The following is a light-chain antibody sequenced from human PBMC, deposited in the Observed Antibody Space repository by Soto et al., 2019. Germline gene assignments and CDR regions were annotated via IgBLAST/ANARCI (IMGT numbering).Light chain of an antibody. V-gene: IGLV2-14*01. Sequence: QSVLTQPASVSGSPGQSITISCTGTSSDVGGYNYVSWYQQHPGKAPKLMIYEVSNRPSGVSNRFSGSKSGNTASLTISGLQAEDGADYYCSSYTSSRVFGGGTKLTVL. CDR2: EVS. CDR1: SSDVGGYNY. J-gene: IGLJ3*02. CDR3: SSYTSSRV.